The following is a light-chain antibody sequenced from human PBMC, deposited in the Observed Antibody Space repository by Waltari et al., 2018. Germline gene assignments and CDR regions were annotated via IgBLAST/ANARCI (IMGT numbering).Light chain of an antibody. V-gene: IGKV1-39*01. Sequence: DIQMTQSPSSLSASVGDRVTITCRASQSISSYLNWYQQKPGKAPKLLIYAASSLQSGVPSRFSGSGSGTDFTLTISSLQPEDFATYYCQQSYSTRFTFGGGTQVDIK. CDR3: QQSYSTRFT. J-gene: IGKJ4*01. CDR1: QSISSY. CDR2: AAS.